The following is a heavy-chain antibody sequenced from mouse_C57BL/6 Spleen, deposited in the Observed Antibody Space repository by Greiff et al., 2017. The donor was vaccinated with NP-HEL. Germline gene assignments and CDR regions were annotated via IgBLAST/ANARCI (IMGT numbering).Heavy chain of an antibody. CDR1: GFSLTSYG. V-gene: IGHV2-5*01. Sequence: QVQLQQSGPGLVQPSQSLSITCTVSGFSLTSYGVHWVRQSPGKGLEWLGVIWRGGSTDYNAAFMSRLSITKDNSKSQVFFKMNRLQADDTAIYYCAKKYDEGAPYFDYWGQGTTLTVSS. D-gene: IGHD2-14*01. CDR2: IWRGGST. CDR3: AKKYDEGAPYFDY. J-gene: IGHJ2*01.